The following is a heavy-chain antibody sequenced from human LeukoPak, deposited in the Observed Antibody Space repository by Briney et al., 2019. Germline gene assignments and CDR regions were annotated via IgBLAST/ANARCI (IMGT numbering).Heavy chain of an antibody. D-gene: IGHD2-15*01. CDR2: IYYSGST. CDR1: GGSISSYY. J-gene: IGHJ5*02. V-gene: IGHV4-59*01. Sequence: SETLSLTCTVSGGSISSYYWSWIRQPPGKGLEWIGYIYYSGSTNYNPSPKSRVTISVDTSKNQFSLKLSSVTAADTAVYYCARDRGYGWFDPWGQGTLVTVSS. CDR3: ARDRGYGWFDP.